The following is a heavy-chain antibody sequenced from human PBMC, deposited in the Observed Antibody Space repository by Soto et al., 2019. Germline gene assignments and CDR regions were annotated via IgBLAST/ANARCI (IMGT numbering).Heavy chain of an antibody. CDR3: ARVAFGPIDY. V-gene: IGHV4-38-2*02. D-gene: IGHD3-16*01. Sequence: NPSETLSLTCTVSNYSISGGYYWGWIRQSPGEGLEWIVSMYHSGTTYYNPSLKSRVTISIDTSKNQFSLKLTSVTSADTAVYFCARVAFGPIDYWGQGTLVTVSS. CDR1: NYSISGGYY. J-gene: IGHJ4*02. CDR2: MYHSGTT.